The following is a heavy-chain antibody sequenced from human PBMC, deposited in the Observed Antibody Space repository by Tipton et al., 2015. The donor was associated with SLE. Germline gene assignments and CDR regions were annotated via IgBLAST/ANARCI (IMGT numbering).Heavy chain of an antibody. D-gene: IGHD5-12*01. V-gene: IGHV4-39*01. J-gene: IGHJ5*02. Sequence: TLSLTCTVSGGSISSSSYYWGWIRQPPGKGLEWIGSISYSGNTYYNPSLKSRVTISVDTSKNQFSLKVRSVTAADTAVYYCARQVASSPPDHWGQGTPVTVSS. CDR3: ARQVASSPPDH. CDR1: GGSISSSSYY. CDR2: ISYSGNT.